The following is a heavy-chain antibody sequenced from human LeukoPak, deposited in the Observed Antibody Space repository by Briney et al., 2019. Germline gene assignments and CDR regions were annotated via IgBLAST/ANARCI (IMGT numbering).Heavy chain of an antibody. CDR1: GGSISSGGYY. Sequence: SETQSLTCTVSGGSISSGGYYWSWIRQHPGKGLEWIGYIYYSGSTYYNPSLKSRVTISVDTSKNQFSLKLSSVTAADTAVYYCARVVWRSYGEGDFDYWGQGTLVTVSS. J-gene: IGHJ4*02. CDR2: IYYSGST. CDR3: ARVVWRSYGEGDFDY. V-gene: IGHV4-31*03. D-gene: IGHD5-18*01.